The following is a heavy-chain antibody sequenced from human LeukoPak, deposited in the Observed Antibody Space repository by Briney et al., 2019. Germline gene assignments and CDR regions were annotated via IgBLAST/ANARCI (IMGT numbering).Heavy chain of an antibody. CDR3: ARDTVGVTDY. Sequence: GGSLRLSCAASGFTFSSYAMHWVRQAPGKGLEWVAVISYDGSNKYYADSVKGRFTISRDNSKNTLYLQMNSLRAEDTALYYCARDTVGVTDYWGQGTLVTVSS. J-gene: IGHJ4*02. V-gene: IGHV3-30-3*01. CDR1: GFTFSSYA. CDR2: ISYDGSNK. D-gene: IGHD1-26*01.